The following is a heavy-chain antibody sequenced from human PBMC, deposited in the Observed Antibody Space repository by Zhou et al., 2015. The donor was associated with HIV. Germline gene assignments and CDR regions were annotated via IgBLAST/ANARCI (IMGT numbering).Heavy chain of an antibody. CDR1: GGTFSSYA. CDR2: IIPIFGTA. V-gene: IGHV1-69*01. Sequence: QVQLVQSGAEVKKPGSSVKVSCKASGGTFSSYAISWVRQAPGQGLEWMGGIIPIFGTANYAQKFQGRVTITADESTSTAYMELSSLRSEDTAVYYCARARGLSGTGFVVVPAAKFHYYMDVWGKGTTVTVSS. D-gene: IGHD2-2*01. J-gene: IGHJ6*03. CDR3: ARARGLSGTGFVVVPAAKFHYYMDV.